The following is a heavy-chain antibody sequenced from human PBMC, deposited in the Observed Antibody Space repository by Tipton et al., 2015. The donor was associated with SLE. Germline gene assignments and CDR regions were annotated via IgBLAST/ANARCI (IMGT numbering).Heavy chain of an antibody. CDR2: IYSGGST. D-gene: IGHD5-12*01. V-gene: IGHV3-66*01. CDR3: AREARGIVATS. Sequence: SLRLSCAASGFTVSSNYMSWVRQAPGKGLEWVSVIYSGGSTYYADSVKGRFTISRDSSKNTLYLQMNSLRAEDTAVYYCAREARGIVATSWGQGTLVTVSS. J-gene: IGHJ4*02. CDR1: GFTVSSNY.